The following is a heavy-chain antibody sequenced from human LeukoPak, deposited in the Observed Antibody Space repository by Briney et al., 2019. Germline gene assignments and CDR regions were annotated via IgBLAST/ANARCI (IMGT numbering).Heavy chain of an antibody. D-gene: IGHD1-26*01. CDR1: GFTFSDHY. Sequence: GGSLRLSCAASGFTFSDHYMDWVRQAPGKGLEWVGRTRNKANSYTTEYAASVKGRFTISRDDSKNSLYLQMNSLKTEDTAVYYCASRGIVGAYYYMDVWGKGTTVTISS. CDR3: ASRGIVGAYYYMDV. V-gene: IGHV3-72*01. CDR2: TRNKANSYTT. J-gene: IGHJ6*03.